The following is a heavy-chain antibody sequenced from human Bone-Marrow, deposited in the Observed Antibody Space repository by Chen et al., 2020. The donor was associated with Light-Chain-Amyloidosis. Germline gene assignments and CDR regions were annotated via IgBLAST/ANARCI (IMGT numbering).Heavy chain of an antibody. V-gene: IGHV5-51*01. CDR3: ARRRDGYNFDY. CDR1: GYTFPNYW. Sequence: EVQLEQSGPGVKKPGEALKISCKGSGYTFPNYWIGWVRQMPGKGLEWMGVIYPDDSDASYSPSFEGQVTISADKSITTAYLQWRSLKASDTAMYYCARRRDGYNFDYWGQGTLVTVSS. D-gene: IGHD5-12*01. J-gene: IGHJ4*02. CDR2: IYPDDSDA.